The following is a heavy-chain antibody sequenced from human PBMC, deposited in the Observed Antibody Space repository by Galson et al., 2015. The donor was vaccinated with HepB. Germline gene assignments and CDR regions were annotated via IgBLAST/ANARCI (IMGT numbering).Heavy chain of an antibody. Sequence: SVKVSCKASGYTFTGYYMHWVRQAPGQGLEWMGWINPNSGGTNYAQKFQGRVTMTRDTSISTAYMELSRLRSDDTAVYYCARSPTHCSSTSSICRDYYYGMDVWGQGTTVTVSS. V-gene: IGHV1-2*02. CDR2: INPNSGGT. CDR3: ARSPTHCSSTSSICRDYYYGMDV. J-gene: IGHJ6*02. CDR1: GYTFTGYY. D-gene: IGHD2-2*01.